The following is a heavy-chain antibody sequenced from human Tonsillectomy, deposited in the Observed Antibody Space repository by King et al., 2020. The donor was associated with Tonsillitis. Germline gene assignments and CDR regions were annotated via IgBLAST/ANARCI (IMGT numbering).Heavy chain of an antibody. CDR3: AGWCVSSGWYCYYGMDV. CDR2: ISSSGSTI. J-gene: IGHJ6*02. V-gene: IGHV3-11*01. Sequence: VQLVESGGGLVKPGGSLRLSCAASGFTFSDYYMSWIRQAPGKGLEWVSYISSSGSTIYYAVSVKGRFTISRDNAKNSLYLQMNSLRAEDTAVYYCAGWCVSSGWYCYYGMDVWGQGTTVTVSS. D-gene: IGHD6-19*01. CDR1: GFTFSDYY.